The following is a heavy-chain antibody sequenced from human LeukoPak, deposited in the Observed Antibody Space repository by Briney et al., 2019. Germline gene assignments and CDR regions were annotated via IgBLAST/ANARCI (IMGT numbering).Heavy chain of an antibody. V-gene: IGHV4-59*05. D-gene: IGHD5-18*01. CDR1: GFTFSSYSMN. Sequence: GSLRLSCAASGFTFSSYSMNWVRQAPGKGLEWIGSIYYSGSTYYNPSLKSRVTISVDTSKNQFSLKLSSVTAADTAVYYCARYSYGYNWFDPWGQGTLVTVSS. J-gene: IGHJ5*02. CDR3: ARYSYGYNWFDP. CDR2: IYYSGST.